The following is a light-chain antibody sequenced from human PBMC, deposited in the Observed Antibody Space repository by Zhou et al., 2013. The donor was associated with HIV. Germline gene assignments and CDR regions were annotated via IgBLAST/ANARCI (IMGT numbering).Light chain of an antibody. V-gene: IGKV1-5*03. Sequence: DIQMTQSPSTLSASVGDRVTISCRASQSVDSWLAWYQQKPGKAPKLLIYKASTLERGVPSRFSGSGSGTEFTLTISSLQPDDLATYYCQQYNSYSRTFGQGTKVEIK. J-gene: IGKJ1*01. CDR3: QQYNSYSRT. CDR2: KAS. CDR1: QSVDSW.